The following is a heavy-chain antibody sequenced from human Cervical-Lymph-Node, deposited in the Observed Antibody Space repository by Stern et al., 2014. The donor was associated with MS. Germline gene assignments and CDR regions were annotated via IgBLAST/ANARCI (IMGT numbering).Heavy chain of an antibody. CDR3: ARQPTPWASDV. D-gene: IGHD2-15*01. CDR1: GYKFSIYW. CDR2: IYPGASET. J-gene: IGHJ4*02. Sequence: EVQLVESGAELIRPGESLKISCKGSGYKFSIYWIAWVRQMPGKGLEWMGIIYPGASETRYSPSFQGQVTMSAAKPPSPPYLQWSSLNASNPAMYFCARQPTPWASDVWAQGTLVTFSP. V-gene: IGHV5-51*04.